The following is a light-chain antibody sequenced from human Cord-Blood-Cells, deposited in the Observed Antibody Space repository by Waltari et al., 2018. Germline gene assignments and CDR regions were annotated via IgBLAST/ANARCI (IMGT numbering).Light chain of an antibody. Sequence: ELVMTQSPATLSVSPGECATLSCRPSQSVSSNLAWYQQKPGQAPRLLIYGASTRATGIPAGFSGSGSGTEFTFTISSLQSEDFAVYYCQQYNNWPPMYTFGQGTKLEIK. CDR3: QQYNNWPPMYT. CDR1: QSVSSN. CDR2: GAS. V-gene: IGKV3-15*01. J-gene: IGKJ2*01.